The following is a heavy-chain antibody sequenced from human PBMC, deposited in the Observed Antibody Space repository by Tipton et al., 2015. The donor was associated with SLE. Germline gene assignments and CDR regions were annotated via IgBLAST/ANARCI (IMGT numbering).Heavy chain of an antibody. Sequence: LRLSCAASGFTFSSYEMNWVRQAPGKGLEWIGEINHSGSTNYNPSLKSRVTISVDTSKNQFSLKLSSVTAADTAVYYCAAGSSSSRDWFDPWGQGTLVTVSS. CDR2: INHSGST. CDR1: GFTFSSYE. J-gene: IGHJ5*02. V-gene: IGHV4-34*08. D-gene: IGHD6-6*01. CDR3: AAGSSSSRDWFDP.